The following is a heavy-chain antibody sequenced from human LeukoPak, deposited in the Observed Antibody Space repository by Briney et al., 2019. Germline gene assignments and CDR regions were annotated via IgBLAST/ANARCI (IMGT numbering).Heavy chain of an antibody. D-gene: IGHD3-10*01. V-gene: IGHV1-2*02. J-gene: IGHJ5*02. CDR2: INPNGGGT. Sequence: ASVKVSSKASGYTFTGYYMHWVRQAPGQRLEWMGWINPNGGGTNFAQKFQGRVTMTRDTSISTAYMELSRLRSDDTAVYYCARPGNMVRGFSWGQGTLVTVSS. CDR1: GYTFTGYY. CDR3: ARPGNMVRGFS.